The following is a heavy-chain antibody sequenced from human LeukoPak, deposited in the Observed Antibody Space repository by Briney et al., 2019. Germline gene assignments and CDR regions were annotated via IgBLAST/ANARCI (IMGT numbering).Heavy chain of an antibody. CDR1: GYTFTILA. Sequence: ASVNVSCKASGYTFTILAINWVRQDTGQGLEWMGWINTNTGNPTYAQGFTGRFVFSLDTSVSTAYQQISSLKAEDTAVYYCARARRYSSGWYRGYDYWGQGTLVTVSS. CDR2: INTNTGNP. J-gene: IGHJ4*02. V-gene: IGHV7-4-1*02. CDR3: ARARRYSSGWYRGYDY. D-gene: IGHD6-19*01.